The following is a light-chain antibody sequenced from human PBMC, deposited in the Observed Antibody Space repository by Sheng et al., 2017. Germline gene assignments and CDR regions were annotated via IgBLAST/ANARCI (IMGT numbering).Light chain of an antibody. CDR2: GAS. J-gene: IGKJ1*01. CDR3: QQYGSSPT. Sequence: ETELTQSPVTLSVSPGERATLSCRASQSVGRNLAWYQQKPGQAPRLLIYGASSRATGIPDRFTGSGSGTDFTLTISRLEPEDFAVYYCQQYGSSPTFGQGTKVEIK. CDR1: QSVGRN. V-gene: IGKV3-20*01.